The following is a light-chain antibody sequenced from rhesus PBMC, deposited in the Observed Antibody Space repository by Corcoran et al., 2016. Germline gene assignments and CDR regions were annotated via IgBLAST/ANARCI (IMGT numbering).Light chain of an antibody. V-gene: IGKV1-74*01. J-gene: IGKJ1*01. Sequence: DIQMTQSPSSLSASVGDRVTITCRASENVNNYLNWYQQKQRKAPKLLIYKASTLQSGVPARFSGSGSGTDYTFTISRLKPEDVATYYSQHGYGTPWTFGQGTKVEIK. CDR2: KAS. CDR3: QHGYGTPWT. CDR1: ENVNNY.